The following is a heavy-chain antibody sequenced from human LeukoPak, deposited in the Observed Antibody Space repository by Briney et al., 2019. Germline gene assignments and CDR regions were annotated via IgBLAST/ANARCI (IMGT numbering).Heavy chain of an antibody. D-gene: IGHD2-2*01. CDR1: GGSISSYY. CDR3: VRVVPAYYFDY. V-gene: IGHV4-4*09. Sequence: PSETLSLTCTVSGGSISSYYWSWIRQPPGKGLEWVGYIYTSGSTNYNPSLKRRVTISVDTSKNQFSLKLSSVTAADTAVHYCVRVVPAYYFDYWGQGTLVTVSS. J-gene: IGHJ4*02. CDR2: IYTSGST.